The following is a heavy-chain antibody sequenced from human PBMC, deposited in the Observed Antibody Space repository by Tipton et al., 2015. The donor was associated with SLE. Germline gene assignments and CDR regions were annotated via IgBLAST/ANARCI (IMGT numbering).Heavy chain of an antibody. V-gene: IGHV3-33*06. CDR2: IWYDGSNK. J-gene: IGHJ4*02. Sequence: SLRLSCAASGFTFSSYGMHWVRQAPGKGLEWVAVIWYDGSNKYYADSVKGRFTISRDNSKNTLYLQMTSLRAEDTALYYCAKDQVSRRGRFDFWGQGTLVTVSS. D-gene: IGHD5/OR15-5a*01. CDR3: AKDQVSRRGRFDF. CDR1: GFTFSSYG.